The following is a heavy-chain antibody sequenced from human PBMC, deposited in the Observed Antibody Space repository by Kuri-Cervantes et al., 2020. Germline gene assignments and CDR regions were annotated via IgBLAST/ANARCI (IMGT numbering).Heavy chain of an antibody. CDR1: GFTFSSYS. CDR3: ARNYDYAWGRYPRYFDL. Sequence: GESLKISCAASGFTFSSYSMNWVRQAPGKGLEWVSSISSSSSYIYYADSVKGRFTISRDNAKNSLYLQMNSLRAEDTAVYYCARNYDYAWGRYPRYFDLWGRGTLVTVSS. J-gene: IGHJ2*01. D-gene: IGHD3-16*01. CDR2: ISSSSSYI. V-gene: IGHV3-21*01.